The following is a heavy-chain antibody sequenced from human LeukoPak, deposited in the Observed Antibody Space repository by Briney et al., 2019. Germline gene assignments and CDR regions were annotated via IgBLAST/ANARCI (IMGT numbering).Heavy chain of an antibody. V-gene: IGHV1-24*01. CDR3: AAGRKWEPHDAFDI. D-gene: IGHD1-26*01. J-gene: IGHJ3*02. CDR1: GYTLTELS. Sequence: ASVKVSCKVSGYTLTELSMHWVRQTPGKGLEWIGGFDPEDGETIYAQKFQGRVTMTEDTSTDTAYMELSSLRSEDTAVYYCAAGRKWEPHDAFDIWGQGTIVTVSS. CDR2: FDPEDGET.